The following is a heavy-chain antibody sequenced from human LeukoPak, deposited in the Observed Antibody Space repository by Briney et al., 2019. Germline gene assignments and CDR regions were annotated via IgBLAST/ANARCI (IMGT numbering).Heavy chain of an antibody. CDR3: AKDQLRYFDWLLYLGFSFDY. V-gene: IGHV3-30*18. D-gene: IGHD3-9*01. Sequence: PGRSLRLSCAASGFTFSSYGMHWVRQAPGKGLEWVAVISYDGSNKYYADSVKGRFTISRDNSKNTLYLQMNSLRAEDTAVYYCAKDQLRYFDWLLYLGFSFDYWGQGTLVTVSS. CDR2: ISYDGSNK. CDR1: GFTFSSYG. J-gene: IGHJ4*02.